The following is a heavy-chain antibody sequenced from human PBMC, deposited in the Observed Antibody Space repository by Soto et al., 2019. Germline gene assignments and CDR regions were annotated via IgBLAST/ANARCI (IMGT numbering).Heavy chain of an antibody. CDR1: GGSFSGYY. Sequence: SETLSLTCAVYGGSFSGYYWSWIRQPPGKGLEWIGEINHSGSTYYNPSLKSRVTVSMDTSKSQFSLKLSSVTATDTAVYYCARCVYSGSGRDYFDSWGQGSLVTVSS. J-gene: IGHJ4*02. D-gene: IGHD1-26*01. V-gene: IGHV4-34*01. CDR2: INHSGST. CDR3: ARCVYSGSGRDYFDS.